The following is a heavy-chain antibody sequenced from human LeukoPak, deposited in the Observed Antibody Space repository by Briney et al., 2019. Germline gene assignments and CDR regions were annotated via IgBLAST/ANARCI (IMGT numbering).Heavy chain of an antibody. CDR2: FSVYTEKT. D-gene: IGHD6-13*01. V-gene: IGHV1-18*03. CDR3: AREGYSSSWYFRWNWFDP. J-gene: IGHJ5*02. CDR1: GYDFRGYS. Sequence: AASVKVSCKASGYDFRGYSISWVRQAPGQGLEWMGWFSVYTEKTQYAQNLQGRVTMTTDPSTSTAYMELSSLRSEDMAVYYCAREGYSSSWYFRWNWFDPWGQGTLVTVSS.